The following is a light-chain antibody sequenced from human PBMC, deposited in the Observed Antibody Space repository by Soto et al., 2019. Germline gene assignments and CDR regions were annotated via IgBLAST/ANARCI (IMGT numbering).Light chain of an antibody. Sequence: DIHLTQSPSSLSASVGDRVTITCRASQAITNNLAWYQQKPGNPPRLLIYEESTLHSGVPSRFSGRKVGTQFILTIDSLQHEDFATYYCQQVKSYHRTLGGGTKVDIK. CDR2: EES. CDR1: QAITNN. V-gene: IGKV1-9*01. J-gene: IGKJ4*01. CDR3: QQVKSYHRT.